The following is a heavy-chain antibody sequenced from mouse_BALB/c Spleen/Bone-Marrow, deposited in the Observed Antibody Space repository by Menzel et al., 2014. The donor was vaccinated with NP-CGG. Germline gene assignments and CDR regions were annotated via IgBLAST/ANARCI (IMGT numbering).Heavy chain of an antibody. CDR2: IYPYNGVS. V-gene: IGHV1-31*01. CDR3: ESRGEYFDV. Sequence: VQLQQSEPELVKPGASVKISCKASGYSFTGYYMHWVKQSHGNSLDWIGYIYPYNGVSSYNQKFKGKATLTVDKSSSTAYMELRSLTSDDSAVYYCESRGEYFDVWGAGTTVTVSS. CDR1: GYSFTGYY. J-gene: IGHJ1*01.